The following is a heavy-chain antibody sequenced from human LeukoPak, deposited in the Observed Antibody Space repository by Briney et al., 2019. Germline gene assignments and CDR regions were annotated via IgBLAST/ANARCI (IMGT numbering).Heavy chain of an antibody. D-gene: IGHD3-3*01. V-gene: IGHV4-59*01. J-gene: IGHJ4*02. CDR1: GGSISNKY. Sequence: SETLSLTCTVSGGSISNKYWSWIRQPPGKGLEWIGYIYYSGSTNYNPSLKSRVTILVDTSKNQFSLKLSSVTAADTAVYYCARRTSITIFGVAPGDYFDYWGQGTLVTVSS. CDR3: ARRTSITIFGVAPGDYFDY. CDR2: IYYSGST.